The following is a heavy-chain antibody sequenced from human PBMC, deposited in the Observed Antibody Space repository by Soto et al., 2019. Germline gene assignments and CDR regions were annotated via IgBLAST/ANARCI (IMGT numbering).Heavy chain of an antibody. CDR1: GYSFTTYG. J-gene: IGHJ4*02. CDR2: ISTDKGNT. Sequence: ASVKVSCKASGYSFTTYGMTWVRQAPGQGLEWMGWISTDKGNTKYAQNFQSRATLTTDTSTSTAYMELRSLRSDDTDVYYCARARDWNLDYWGQGTLVTVSS. V-gene: IGHV1-18*01. D-gene: IGHD2-21*02. CDR3: ARARDWNLDY.